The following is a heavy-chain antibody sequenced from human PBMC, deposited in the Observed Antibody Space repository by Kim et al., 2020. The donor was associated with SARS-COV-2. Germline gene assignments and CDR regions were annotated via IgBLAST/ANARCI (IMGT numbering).Heavy chain of an antibody. Sequence: GGSLRLSCAASGFTFSSYGMHWVRQAPGKGLEWVAVIWYDGSNKYYADSVKGRFTISRDNSKNTLYLQMNSLRAEDTAVYYCARDIRRSGYSTAPGVDPWGQGALFTVSS. V-gene: IGHV3-33*01. CDR1: GFTFSSYG. J-gene: IGHJ5*02. CDR3: ARDIRRSGYSTAPGVDP. D-gene: IGHD6-13*01. CDR2: IWYDGSNK.